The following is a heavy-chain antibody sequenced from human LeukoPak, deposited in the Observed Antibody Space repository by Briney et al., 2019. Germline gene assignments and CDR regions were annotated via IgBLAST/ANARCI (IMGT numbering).Heavy chain of an antibody. V-gene: IGHV3-74*01. CDR3: AKDLNPREAGATIDY. J-gene: IGHJ4*02. CDR2: IASDGSST. CDR1: GFTFSSYW. D-gene: IGHD1-26*01. Sequence: GGSLRLSCAASGFTFSSYWMNWVRQAPGKGLVWVSRIASDGSSTTYADSVKGRFSISRDNAKNTLYLQMNSLRVEDTAVYHCAKDLNPREAGATIDYWGQGTLVTVSS.